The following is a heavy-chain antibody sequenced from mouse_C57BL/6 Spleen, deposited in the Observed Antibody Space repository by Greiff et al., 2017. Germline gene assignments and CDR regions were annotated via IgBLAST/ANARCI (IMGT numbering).Heavy chain of an antibody. CDR3: ARADGSSWYFDV. J-gene: IGHJ1*03. D-gene: IGHD1-1*01. CDR1: GYTFTSYW. Sequence: QVQLKQPGAELVKPGASVKMSCKASGYTFTSYWITWVKQRPGQGLEWIGDIYPGSGSTNYNEKFKSKATLSVDTSSSTAYMQLSSLTSEDSAVXYCARADGSSWYFDVWGTGTTVTVSS. V-gene: IGHV1-55*01. CDR2: IYPGSGST.